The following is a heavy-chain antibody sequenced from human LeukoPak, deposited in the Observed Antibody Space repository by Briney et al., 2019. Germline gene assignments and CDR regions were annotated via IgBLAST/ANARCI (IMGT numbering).Heavy chain of an antibody. CDR1: GGSISSSSYY. Sequence: SETLSLTCTVSGGSISSSSYYWGWIRQPPGKGLECIGTIYYSGSTNYNPSLKSRVTISVDTSKNQFSLKLSSVTAADTAVYYCARLRYSSGRYFDYWGQGTLVTVSS. V-gene: IGHV4-39*07. D-gene: IGHD6-19*01. J-gene: IGHJ4*02. CDR2: IYYSGST. CDR3: ARLRYSSGRYFDY.